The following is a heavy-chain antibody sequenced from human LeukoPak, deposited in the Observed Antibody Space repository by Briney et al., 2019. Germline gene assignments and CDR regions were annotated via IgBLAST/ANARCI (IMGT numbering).Heavy chain of an antibody. CDR1: GFSFSSYA. D-gene: IGHD1-1*01. J-gene: IGHJ4*02. V-gene: IGHV3-23*01. Sequence: GGSLRLSCVASGFSFSSYAMSWVPQAPGKGLECVSGFSVSGYNTYYADSVRGRFTISRDNSRKIVYLQMNSLRAEDTAFYYCAKGGSVGATTSFFDYWGQGTLVTVSS. CDR2: FSVSGYNT. CDR3: AKGGSVGATTSFFDY.